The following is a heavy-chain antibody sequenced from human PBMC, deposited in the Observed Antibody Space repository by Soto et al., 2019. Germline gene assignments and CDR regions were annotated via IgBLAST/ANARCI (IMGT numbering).Heavy chain of an antibody. CDR1: GGTFNSYT. J-gene: IGHJ4*02. D-gene: IGHD3-10*01. CDR3: ATSYGSGSTHFDS. Sequence: QVQLVQSGPEVKKPGSSVKVSCTASGGTFNSYTLNWVRQAPGQRPEWVGRVNPIVGMSTSASKFQGRVTLTADKSTNRAYMDLTGLKSEDTAVYYCATSYGSGSTHFDSWVQGTLVTVAS. V-gene: IGHV1-69*02. CDR2: VNPIVGMS.